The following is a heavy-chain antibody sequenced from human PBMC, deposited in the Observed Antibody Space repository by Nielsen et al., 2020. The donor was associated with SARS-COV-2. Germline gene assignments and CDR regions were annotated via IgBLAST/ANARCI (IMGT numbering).Heavy chain of an antibody. D-gene: IGHD6-13*01. V-gene: IGHV1-3*01. CDR2: INAGNGNT. J-gene: IGHJ4*02. CDR3: ARQGYSSSWYGN. Sequence: ASVKASCKASGYTFTSYAMHWVRQAPGQRLEWMGWINAGNGNTKYSQKFQGRVTITRDTSASTAYMELSSLRSEDTAVYYCARQGYSSSWYGNWGQGTLVTVSS. CDR1: GYTFTSYA.